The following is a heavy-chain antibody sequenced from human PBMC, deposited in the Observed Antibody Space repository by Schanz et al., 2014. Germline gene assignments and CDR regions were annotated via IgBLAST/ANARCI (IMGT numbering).Heavy chain of an antibody. Sequence: GGSLRLSCAASGFTFSSYGMHWVRQAPGKGLEWVAVIWYDGSNKYYADSVKGRFTISRDNSKNTLFLQMNSLRAEDTAVYYCARDHTTESYYSAGPPIDYWGQGTLLTVSS. CDR1: GFTFSSYG. J-gene: IGHJ4*02. D-gene: IGHD1-26*01. CDR3: ARDHTTESYYSAGPPIDY. V-gene: IGHV3-33*01. CDR2: IWYDGSNK.